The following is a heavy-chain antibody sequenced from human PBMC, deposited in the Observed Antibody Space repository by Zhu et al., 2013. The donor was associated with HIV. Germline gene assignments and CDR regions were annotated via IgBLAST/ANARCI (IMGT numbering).Heavy chain of an antibody. V-gene: IGHV1-69*06. CDR3: ARGIIAAQYYGMDV. Sequence: QVQLVQSGAEVKKPGSSVKVSCKASGGTFSSYPIGWVRQAHGHGLEWMGGIIPIFNKTNYAQKFQGRVTITADKSTNTAYMELSSLIFEDTAIYYCARGIIAAQYYGMDVWDQGTTVSVS. CDR1: GGTFSSYP. J-gene: IGHJ6*02. CDR2: IIPIFNKT. D-gene: IGHD6-6*01.